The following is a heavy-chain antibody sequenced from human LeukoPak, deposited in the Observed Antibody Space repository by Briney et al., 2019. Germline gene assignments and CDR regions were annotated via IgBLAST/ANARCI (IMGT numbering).Heavy chain of an antibody. CDR1: GGSFSGYY. D-gene: IGHD6-13*01. J-gene: IGHJ4*02. CDR3: AREYSSSWYALDY. CDR2: INHSGST. Sequence: SETLSLTCAVYGGSFSGYYWSWIRQPPGKGLEWIGEINHSGSTNYNPSLKSRVTISVDTSKNQSSLKLSSVTAADTAVYYCAREYSSSWYALDYWGQGTLVTVSS. V-gene: IGHV4-34*01.